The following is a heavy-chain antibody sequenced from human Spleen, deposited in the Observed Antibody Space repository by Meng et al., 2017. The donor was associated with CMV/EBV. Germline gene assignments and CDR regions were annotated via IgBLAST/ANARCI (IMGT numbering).Heavy chain of an antibody. CDR3: ARSNSDYYGMDV. D-gene: IGHD4-23*01. Sequence: SETLSLTCAVSGGSLSGYSWSWIRQPPGKGLEWIGSIYYSGSTYYNPSLKSRVTISVDTSKNQFSLKLSSVTAADTAVYYCARSNSDYYGMDVWGQGTTVTVSS. V-gene: IGHV4-34*01. CDR1: GGSLSGYS. CDR2: IYYSGST. J-gene: IGHJ6*02.